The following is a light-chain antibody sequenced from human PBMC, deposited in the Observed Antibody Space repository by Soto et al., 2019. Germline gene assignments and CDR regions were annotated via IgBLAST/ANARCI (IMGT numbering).Light chain of an antibody. V-gene: IGLV2-8*01. CDR3: SSYAGNNNLV. CDR2: EVS. Sequence: QSVLTQPPSASGYPGQSVTISCTGTNSDVGGYNYVSWYQQHPGKAPKLIIYEVSKRPSGVPDRFSGSKSGNTASLTVSGLQAEDEADYYCSSYAGNNNLVFGGGTKLTVL. CDR1: NSDVGGYNY. J-gene: IGLJ2*01.